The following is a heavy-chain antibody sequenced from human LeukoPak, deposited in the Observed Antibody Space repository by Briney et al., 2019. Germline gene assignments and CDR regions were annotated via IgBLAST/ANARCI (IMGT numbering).Heavy chain of an antibody. V-gene: IGHV1-69*13. CDR1: GGTFSSYA. D-gene: IGHD3-10*01. CDR2: IIPIFGTA. Sequence: SVKVSFKASGGTFSSYAISWVRQAPGQGLEWMGGIIPIFGTANYAQKFQGRVTITADESTSTAYMELSSLRSEDTAVYYCARERRRYGSGSYYNPHDAFDIWGQGTMVTVSS. J-gene: IGHJ3*02. CDR3: ARERRRYGSGSYYNPHDAFDI.